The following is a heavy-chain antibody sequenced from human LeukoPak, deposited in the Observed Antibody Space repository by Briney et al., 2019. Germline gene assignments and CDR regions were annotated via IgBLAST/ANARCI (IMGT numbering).Heavy chain of an antibody. CDR1: GGSISSGSYY. CDR3: ARDFGYYYDSSGYLRPYWYFDL. V-gene: IGHV4-61*02. J-gene: IGHJ2*01. Sequence: SETLSLTCTVSGGSISSGSYYWSWIRQPAGKGLEWIGRIYTSGSTNYNPSLKSRVTISVDTSKNQSSLKLSSVTAADTAVYYCARDFGYYYDSSGYLRPYWYFDLWGRGTLVTVSS. CDR2: IYTSGST. D-gene: IGHD3-22*01.